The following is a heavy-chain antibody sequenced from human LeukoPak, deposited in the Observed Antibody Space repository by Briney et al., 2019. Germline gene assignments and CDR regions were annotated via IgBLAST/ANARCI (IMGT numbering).Heavy chain of an antibody. CDR3: ARRGNSGYDWLHWFDP. V-gene: IGHV4-4*09. D-gene: IGHD5-12*01. J-gene: IGHJ5*02. CDR1: GGSVSSYY. CDR2: IYTSGST. Sequence: PSETLSRTCTASGGSVSSYYWSWIRQPPWKGLEWIGYIYTSGSTNYNPSRKSRVSISVDTSKNQFSLKLSSVTAADTAVYYCARRGNSGYDWLHWFDPWGQGTLVTVSS.